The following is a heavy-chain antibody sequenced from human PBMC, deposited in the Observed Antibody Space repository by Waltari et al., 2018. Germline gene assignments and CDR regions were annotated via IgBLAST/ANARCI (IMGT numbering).Heavy chain of an antibody. Sequence: QVQLVESGGGVVKHGRSLRLSCAASGFTFRSYGMPWVRQAPGKGLEWVAVIWYDGSNKYYADSVKGRFTISRDNSKNTLYLQMNSLRAEDTAVYYCAREDIVATISFDYWGQGTLVTVSS. D-gene: IGHD5-12*01. CDR3: AREDIVATISFDY. CDR1: GFTFRSYG. J-gene: IGHJ4*02. V-gene: IGHV3-33*01. CDR2: IWYDGSNK.